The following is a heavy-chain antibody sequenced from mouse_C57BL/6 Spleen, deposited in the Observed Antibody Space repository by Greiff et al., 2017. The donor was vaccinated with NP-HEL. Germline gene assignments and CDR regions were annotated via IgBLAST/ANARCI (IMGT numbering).Heavy chain of an antibody. J-gene: IGHJ2*01. CDR1: GYAFSSYW. Sequence: QVQLKESGAELVKPGASVKISCKASGYAFSSYWMNWVKQRPGKGLEWIGQIYPGDGDTNYNGKFKGKATLTADKSSSTAYMQLSSLTSEDSAVYFCARSNYDYGGGYWGQGTTLTVSS. CDR3: ARSNYDYGGGY. V-gene: IGHV1-80*01. D-gene: IGHD2-4*01. CDR2: IYPGDGDT.